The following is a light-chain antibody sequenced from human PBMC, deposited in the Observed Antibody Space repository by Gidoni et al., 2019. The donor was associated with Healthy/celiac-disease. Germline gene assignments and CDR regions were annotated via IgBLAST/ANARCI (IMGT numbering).Light chain of an antibody. CDR1: QSISSY. V-gene: IGKV1-39*01. CDR3: QQTYSTPWT. J-gene: IGKJ1*01. CDR2: AAS. Sequence: DIQMTQSPSSLSASVGDRVTITCRASQSISSYLNWYQQKPGKAPKLLIYAASSLQGGVPSRFSGSGSGTDFTLTIRSLQPEDFATYYCQQTYSTPWTFGQXTNVEIK.